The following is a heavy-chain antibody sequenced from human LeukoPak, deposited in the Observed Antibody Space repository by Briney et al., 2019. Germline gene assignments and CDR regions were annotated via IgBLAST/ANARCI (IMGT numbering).Heavy chain of an antibody. V-gene: IGHV1-2*02. CDR2: INPNSGGT. CDR3: ARDPLPLRLGELSLPDY. Sequence: ASVKVSCKASGYTFTGYYMHWVRQAPGQGLECMGWINPNSGGTNYAQKFQGRVTMTRDTSISTAYRELSRLKSDDTAVYYCARDPLPLRLGELSLPDYWGQGTLVTVSS. CDR1: GYTFTGYY. D-gene: IGHD3-16*02. J-gene: IGHJ4*02.